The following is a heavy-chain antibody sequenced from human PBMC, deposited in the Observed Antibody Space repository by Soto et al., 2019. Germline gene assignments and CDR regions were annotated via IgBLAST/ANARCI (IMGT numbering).Heavy chain of an antibody. CDR1: GLSFNGYY. Sequence: SETLSLTCPCSGLSFNGYYWIWLRPPPGKGLRWIGNIYYSGSTNYNPSLKSRVAIPVVSSKNQVSLKLSSVTAADTAVYYCTKGGRYYGDYPNFDYWGQGTRGKVSA. J-gene: IGHJ4*02. CDR3: TKGGRYYGDYPNFDY. CDR2: IYYSGST. D-gene: IGHD4-17*01. V-gene: IGHV4-59*01.